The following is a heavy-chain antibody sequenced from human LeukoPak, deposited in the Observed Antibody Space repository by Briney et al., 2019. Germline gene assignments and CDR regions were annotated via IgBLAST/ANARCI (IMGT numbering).Heavy chain of an antibody. J-gene: IGHJ6*03. CDR2: IYYSGST. CDR3: ARGPAAEIFGVVTYYYYYMDV. CDR1: GGSISSYY. D-gene: IGHD3-3*01. V-gene: IGHV4-59*01. Sequence: SETLSLTCTVSGGSISSYYWSWIRQPPGKGLEWIGYIYYSGSTNYNPSLKSRVTISVDTSKNQFSLKLSSVTAADTAVYYCARGPAAEIFGVVTYYYYYMDVWGKGTTVTVSS.